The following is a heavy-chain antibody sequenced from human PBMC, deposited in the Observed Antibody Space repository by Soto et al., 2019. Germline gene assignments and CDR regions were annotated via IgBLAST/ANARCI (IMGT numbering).Heavy chain of an antibody. CDR1: GYSFTSYW. CDR3: ARHLGYCSSTSCDYYYYYMDV. J-gene: IGHJ6*03. D-gene: IGHD2-2*01. CDR2: IYPGDSDT. Sequence: GESLKISCKCSGYSFTSYWIGLVRQMPGKGLEWMGIIYPGDSDTRYSPSFQGRVTISADKSISTAYLQWSSLKASDTAMYYCARHLGYCSSTSCDYYYYYMDVWGKGTTVTVSS. V-gene: IGHV5-51*01.